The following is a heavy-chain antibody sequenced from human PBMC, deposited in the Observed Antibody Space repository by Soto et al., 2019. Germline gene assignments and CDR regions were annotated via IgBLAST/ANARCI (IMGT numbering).Heavy chain of an antibody. CDR1: VHRYTDHG. J-gene: IGHJ6*01. V-gene: IGHV1-18*04. Sequence: SWTASVHRYTDHGLRWVRHSPGQGLEWMGWISAYNGNTNYAQKLQGRVTMTTDTSTSTAYMELRSLRSDYTAVYYCARGRNYY. CDR2: ISAYNGNT. CDR3: ARGRNYY.